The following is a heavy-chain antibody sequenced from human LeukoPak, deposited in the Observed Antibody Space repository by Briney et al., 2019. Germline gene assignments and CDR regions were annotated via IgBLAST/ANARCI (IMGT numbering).Heavy chain of an antibody. CDR1: GFTFSSYG. D-gene: IGHD3-10*01. Sequence: GRSLRLSCAASGFTFSSYGMHWVRQAPGKGLEWLSSISTTGTTTYYADSVKGRFTISRDNAKNSLYLQMNSLRAEDTAVYYCARRVYYGSGTSQYYFDYWGQGTLVTVSS. J-gene: IGHJ4*02. CDR3: ARRVYYGSGTSQYYFDY. V-gene: IGHV3-48*04. CDR2: ISTTGTTT.